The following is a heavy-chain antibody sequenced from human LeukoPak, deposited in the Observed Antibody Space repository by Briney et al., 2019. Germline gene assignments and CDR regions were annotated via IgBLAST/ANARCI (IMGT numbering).Heavy chain of an antibody. V-gene: IGHV1-69*05. CDR3: GRGPKAGGPHHDMDV. Sequence: ASVKVSCKASGGTFSSYAISWVRQAPGQGLEWMGGIIPIFGTANYAQKFQGRATMTTDTSTSTAYMELRSLSSDDTAVYYCGRGPKAGGPHHDMDVWGRGTTVTVSS. J-gene: IGHJ6*02. D-gene: IGHD2-15*01. CDR1: GGTFSSYA. CDR2: IIPIFGTA.